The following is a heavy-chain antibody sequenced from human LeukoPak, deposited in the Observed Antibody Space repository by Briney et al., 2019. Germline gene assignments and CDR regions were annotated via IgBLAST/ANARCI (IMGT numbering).Heavy chain of an antibody. CDR1: GFSFSSSW. CDR3: AKDRSIRYYYYYGMDV. D-gene: IGHD6-13*01. V-gene: IGHV3-7*03. Sequence: GGSLRLSCAASGFSFSSSWMAWVRQAPGQGLEWVANLKQDAYQTFYLESVKGRFTISRDNSKNTLYLQMNSLRAEDTAVYYCAKDRSIRYYYYYGMDVWGQGTTVTVSS. J-gene: IGHJ6*02. CDR2: LKQDAYQT.